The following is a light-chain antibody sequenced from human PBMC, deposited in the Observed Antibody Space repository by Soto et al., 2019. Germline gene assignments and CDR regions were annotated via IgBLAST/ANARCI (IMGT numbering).Light chain of an antibody. CDR2: KAS. V-gene: IGKV1-5*03. J-gene: IGKJ1*01. CDR3: QHYNSYSEA. Sequence: DIQMTQYPSTLSASVGDRVTITCRASQTISSWLAWYQQKPGKAPKLLIYKASTLKSGVPSRFSGSGSGTEFTLTISSLQPDDFATYYCQHYNSYSEAFGQGTKADI. CDR1: QTISSW.